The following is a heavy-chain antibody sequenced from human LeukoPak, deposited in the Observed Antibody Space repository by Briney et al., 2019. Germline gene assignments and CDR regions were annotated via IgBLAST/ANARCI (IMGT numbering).Heavy chain of an antibody. CDR3: AGGVTVVRGAHY. V-gene: IGHV3-48*01. Sequence: AGSLRLSCAASGFTFSSYSRNWVRQAPGKGLEWVSYISSSSSTIYYADSVKGRFTISRDNAKNSLYLQMNSLRAEDTAVYYCAGGVTVVRGAHYWGQGTLVTVSS. J-gene: IGHJ4*02. CDR2: ISSSSSTI. D-gene: IGHD3-10*01. CDR1: GFTFSSYS.